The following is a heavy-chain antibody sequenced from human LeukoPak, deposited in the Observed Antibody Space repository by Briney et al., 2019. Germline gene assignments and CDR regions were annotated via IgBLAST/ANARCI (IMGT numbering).Heavy chain of an antibody. J-gene: IGHJ6*02. CDR3: ARVGQQLDRGYYYYGMDV. CDR1: GFTFSSYA. D-gene: IGHD6-13*01. CDR2: ISYDGSNK. V-gene: IGHV3-30-3*01. Sequence: RSLRLSCAASGFTFSSYAMHWVRQAPGKGLEWVAVISYDGSNKYYADSVKGRFTISRDNSKNTLYLQMNSLRAEDTAVYYCARVGQQLDRGYYYYGMDVWGQGTTVTVSS.